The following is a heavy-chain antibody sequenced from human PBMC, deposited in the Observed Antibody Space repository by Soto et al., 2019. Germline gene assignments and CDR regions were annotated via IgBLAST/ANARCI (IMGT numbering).Heavy chain of an antibody. V-gene: IGHV3-30*18. CDR2: ISYDGSNK. D-gene: IGHD3-10*01. CDR3: AKDLWFGELLYYYGMDV. Sequence: QVQLVESGGGVVQPGRSLRLSCAASGFTFSSYGMHWVRQAPGKGLEWVAVISYDGSNKYYADSVKGRFTISRDNSKNTLYLQMNSLRAEDTAVYYCAKDLWFGELLYYYGMDVWGQGTTVIVSS. J-gene: IGHJ6*02. CDR1: GFTFSSYG.